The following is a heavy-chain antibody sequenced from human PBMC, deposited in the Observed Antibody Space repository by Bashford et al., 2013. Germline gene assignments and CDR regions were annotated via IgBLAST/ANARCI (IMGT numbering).Heavy chain of an antibody. CDR2: IKQDGSEQ. V-gene: IGHV3-7*01. Sequence: VRQAPGKGLEWVANIKQDGSEQYYVDSVKGRFTISRDNAKNSLYLQMNSLRAEDTAVYYCDEKINPCGSDYWGQGTLVTVSS. J-gene: IGHJ4*02. D-gene: IGHD2-21*01. CDR3: DEKINPCGSDY.